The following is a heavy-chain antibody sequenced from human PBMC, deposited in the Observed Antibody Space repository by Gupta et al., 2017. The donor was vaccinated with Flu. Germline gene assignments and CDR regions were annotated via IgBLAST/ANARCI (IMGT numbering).Heavy chain of an antibody. V-gene: IGHV3-48*03. CDR3: AREERYGSGGSFYLF. D-gene: IGHD2-15*01. J-gene: IGHJ4*01. CDR2: INTRGGSK. Sequence: EVQLVESGGTLVQPGGSVRLSCAASGFSLSSYEISWVRQAPGKGLEWVSYINTRGGSKYYADSVKGRFTISRDNANNSVFLHMNSLRVEDTAVYYCAREERYGSGGSFYLFGGHGTLVTVSP. CDR1: GFSLSSYE.